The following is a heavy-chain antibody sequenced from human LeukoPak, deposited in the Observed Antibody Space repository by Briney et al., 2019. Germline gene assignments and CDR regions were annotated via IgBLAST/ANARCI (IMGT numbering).Heavy chain of an antibody. CDR1: GYTFTGYG. CDR3: ARDRRDYYYYGMDV. V-gene: IGHV1-18*01. Sequence: GASVKVSCKASGYTFTGYGISWVRQAPGQGLEWMGWISAYNGNTNYAQKLQGRVTMTTDTSTSTAYMELRSLRSDDTAVYYCARDRRDYYYYGMDVWGQGTTVTVSS. J-gene: IGHJ6*02. CDR2: ISAYNGNT.